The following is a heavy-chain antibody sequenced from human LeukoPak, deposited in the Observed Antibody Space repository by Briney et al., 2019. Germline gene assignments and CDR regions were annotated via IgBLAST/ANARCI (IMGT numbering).Heavy chain of an antibody. V-gene: IGHV3-48*03. Sequence: PGGSLRLSCAASGFTFSSYEMNWVRRAPGKGLEWVSYISSSGSTIYYADSVKGRFTISRDNAKNSLYLQMNSLRAEDTAVYYCARVGPYDWFDPWGQGTLVTVSS. D-gene: IGHD3-16*01. J-gene: IGHJ5*02. CDR2: ISSSGSTI. CDR3: ARVGPYDWFDP. CDR1: GFTFSSYE.